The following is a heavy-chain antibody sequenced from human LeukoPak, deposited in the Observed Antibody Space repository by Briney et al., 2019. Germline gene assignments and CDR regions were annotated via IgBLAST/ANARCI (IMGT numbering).Heavy chain of an antibody. CDR1: GDSISGYY. CDR2: IYYSGST. Sequence: PSETLSLTCTVSGDSISGYYWSWIRQPPGKGLEWIGYIYYSGSTNYNPSLKSRVTISVDTSKNQFSLKLSSVTAADTAVYYCARLVRFAGWFDPWGQGTLVTVSS. V-gene: IGHV4-59*01. CDR3: ARLVRFAGWFDP. J-gene: IGHJ5*02. D-gene: IGHD6-6*01.